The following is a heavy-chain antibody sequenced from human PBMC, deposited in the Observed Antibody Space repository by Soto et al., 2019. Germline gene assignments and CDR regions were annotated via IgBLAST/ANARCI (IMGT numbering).Heavy chain of an antibody. CDR2: LTGSGLST. V-gene: IGHV3-23*01. CDR3: ARTFWVANRGYFDP. J-gene: IGHJ5*02. CDR1: GFTFRSFA. Sequence: TGGSLRLSCAASGFTFRSFAMTWVRQAPGKGLDWVASLTGSGLSTFYADSVKGRFTVSRDNSNNTLYLLMTSLRAEDTAVYYCARTFWVANRGYFDPWGQGTLVTVSS. D-gene: IGHD6-25*01.